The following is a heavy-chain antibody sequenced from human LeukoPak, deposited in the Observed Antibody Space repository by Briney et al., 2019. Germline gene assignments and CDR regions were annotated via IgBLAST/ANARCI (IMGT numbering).Heavy chain of an antibody. Sequence: PGGSLRLSCAASGFIISDYYMSWIRQAPGKGLEWIAYISSTSESSIDYGDAVKGRFTISRDNAKNSLYLQMNGLRAEDTAVYYCASYPPDYDYVWGSVWGQGTTVTVSS. CDR2: ISSTSESSI. CDR3: ASYPPDYDYVWGSV. V-gene: IGHV3-11*04. CDR1: GFIISDYY. D-gene: IGHD3-16*01. J-gene: IGHJ6*02.